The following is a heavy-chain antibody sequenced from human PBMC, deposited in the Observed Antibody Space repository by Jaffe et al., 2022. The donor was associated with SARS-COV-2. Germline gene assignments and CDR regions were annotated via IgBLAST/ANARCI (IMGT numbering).Heavy chain of an antibody. V-gene: IGHV3-33*01. CDR2: IWYDGSNK. CDR3: ARDVNGKDIAARPSYYYYYGMDV. Sequence: QVQLVESGGGVVQPGRSLRLSCAASGFTFSSYGMHWVRQAPGKGLEWVAVIWYDGSNKYYADSVKGRFTISRDNSKNTLYLQMNSLRAEDTAVYYCARDVNGKDIAARPSYYYYYGMDVWGQGTTVTVSS. D-gene: IGHD6-6*01. J-gene: IGHJ6*02. CDR1: GFTFSSYG.